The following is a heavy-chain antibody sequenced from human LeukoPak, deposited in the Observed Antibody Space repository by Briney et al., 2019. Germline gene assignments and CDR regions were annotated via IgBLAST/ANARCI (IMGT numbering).Heavy chain of an antibody. J-gene: IGHJ4*02. CDR3: ARLSRFISTSWGRNDY. Sequence: SETLSLTCTVSGASISSGGYYWSWIRQPAGKGLEWIGRIYASGKTNYNPSLKSRVTISVDTSNNQFSLNLSSVTAADTAVYYCARLSRFISTSWGRNDYWGQGTLVTVSS. D-gene: IGHD2-2*01. CDR2: IYASGKT. V-gene: IGHV4-61*02. CDR1: GASISSGGYY.